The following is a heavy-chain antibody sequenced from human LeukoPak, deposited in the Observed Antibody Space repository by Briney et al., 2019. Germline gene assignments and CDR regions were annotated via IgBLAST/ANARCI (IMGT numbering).Heavy chain of an antibody. V-gene: IGHV4-39*01. CDR3: AAQWLPFDC. Sequence: PSETLSLTCTVCGGSISSSSYYWGWIRQPPGKGLEWIGSIYYSGSTYYNPSLKSRVTISVDTSKNQFSLKLSSVTAADTAVYYCAAQWLPFDCWGQGTLVTLSS. CDR2: IYYSGST. D-gene: IGHD6-19*01. CDR1: GGSISSSSYY. J-gene: IGHJ4*02.